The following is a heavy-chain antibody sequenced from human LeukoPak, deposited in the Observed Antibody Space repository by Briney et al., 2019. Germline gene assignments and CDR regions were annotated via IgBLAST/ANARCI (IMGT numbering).Heavy chain of an antibody. V-gene: IGHV1-46*01. CDR3: ARSPRGYSYGDY. J-gene: IGHJ4*02. D-gene: IGHD5-18*01. CDR1: GYIFTSSY. CDR2: INPSGGST. Sequence: ASVKVSCKASGYIFTSSYIHWVRQAPGQGLEWMGMINPSGGSTGYAQKFQGRVTITADKSTSTAYMELRSLRSDDTAVYYCARSPRGYSYGDYWGQGTLVTVSS.